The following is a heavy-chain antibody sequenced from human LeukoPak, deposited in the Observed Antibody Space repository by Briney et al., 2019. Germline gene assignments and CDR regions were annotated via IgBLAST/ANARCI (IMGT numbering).Heavy chain of an antibody. Sequence: PGGSLRLSCAAFGFTVNSNYMSWVRQAPGKGLEWVSIIYPGGSTFYADSVKGRFTISRDNSKNTLYLQMNSLRADDTAVYYCARATGGYDPLGYWGQGTLVTVSS. V-gene: IGHV3-66*01. CDR2: IYPGGST. CDR3: ARATGGYDPLGY. D-gene: IGHD5-12*01. CDR1: GFTVNSNY. J-gene: IGHJ4*02.